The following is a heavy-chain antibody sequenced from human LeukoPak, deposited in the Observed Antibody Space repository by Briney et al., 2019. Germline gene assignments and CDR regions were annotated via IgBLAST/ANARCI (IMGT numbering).Heavy chain of an antibody. D-gene: IGHD5-12*01. CDR1: GGSISSGGYY. V-gene: IGHV4-31*03. CDR2: IYYSGST. Sequence: KTSETLSLTCTVSGGSISSGGYYWSWIRQYPGKGLEWIGYIYYSGSTYYNPSLKSRVTISVDTSKKQFSLKLSSVTAADTAVYYCARARGYSGYEMDYWGQGTLVTVSS. J-gene: IGHJ4*02. CDR3: ARARGYSGYEMDY.